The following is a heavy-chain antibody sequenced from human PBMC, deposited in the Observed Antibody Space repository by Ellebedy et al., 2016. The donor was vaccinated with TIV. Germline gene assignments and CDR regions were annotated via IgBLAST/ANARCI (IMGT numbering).Heavy chain of an antibody. V-gene: IGHV3-33*01. Sequence: GESLKIPCAASGFTFSIYGMHWVRQAPGKGPEGVGIIWHDGSHSYYADSLKGRFTISRDNSKNTVDLQMNSLRADDTAVYYCASEVVGTTDFDYWGQGTVVTVSS. J-gene: IGHJ4*02. D-gene: IGHD1-26*01. CDR1: GFTFSIYG. CDR2: IWHDGSHS. CDR3: ASEVVGTTDFDY.